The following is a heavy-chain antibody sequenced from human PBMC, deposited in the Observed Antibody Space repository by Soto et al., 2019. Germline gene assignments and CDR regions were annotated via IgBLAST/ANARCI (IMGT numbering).Heavy chain of an antibody. CDR2: ISSSSSYT. D-gene: IGHD4-17*01. Sequence: GGSLRLSCAASGFTFSDYYMSWIRQAPGKRLEWVSYISSSSSYTNYADSVKGRFTISRDNAKNSLYLQMNSLRAEDTAVYYCAREGVYGDDLSGAFDIWGQGTMVTVS. V-gene: IGHV3-11*06. CDR1: GFTFSDYY. J-gene: IGHJ3*02. CDR3: AREGVYGDDLSGAFDI.